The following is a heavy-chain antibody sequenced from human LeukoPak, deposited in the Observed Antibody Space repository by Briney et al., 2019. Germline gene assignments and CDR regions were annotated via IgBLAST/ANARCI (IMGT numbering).Heavy chain of an antibody. CDR2: IDYSGST. CDR1: GGSTRSYY. CDR3: ARQGSSSWLYYFDY. V-gene: IGHV4-59*08. D-gene: IGHD6-13*01. Sequence: SETLSLTCTVSGGSTRSYYWSWIRQPPGKGLEWIGYIDYSGSTHSNPSLKSRVNISVDTSKNQFSLKLSSVTAADTAVYYCARQGSSSWLYYFDYWGQGTLVTVSS. J-gene: IGHJ4*02.